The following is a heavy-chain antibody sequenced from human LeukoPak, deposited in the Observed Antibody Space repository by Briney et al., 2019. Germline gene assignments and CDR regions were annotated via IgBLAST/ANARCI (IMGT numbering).Heavy chain of an antibody. CDR1: GGSISGYY. Sequence: SETLSLTCTVSGGSISGYYWSWLRQPAGKGLEWIGRIYATGSTDYNPSLKSRVTMSVDGSKNQVSLRLNSVTAADTAVYYCAGTGSGWDTAPRFDYWGQGTLVTVSS. J-gene: IGHJ4*02. CDR2: IYATGST. CDR3: AGTGSGWDTAPRFDY. V-gene: IGHV4-4*07. D-gene: IGHD6-19*01.